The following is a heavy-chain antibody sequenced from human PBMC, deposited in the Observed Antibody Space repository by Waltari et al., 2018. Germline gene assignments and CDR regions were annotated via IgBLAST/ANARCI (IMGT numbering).Heavy chain of an antibody. CDR2: MNPNSGNT. CDR3: ARTMRRVRVLDY. CDR1: GYTFTSYD. V-gene: IGHV1-8*01. Sequence: QVQLVQSGAEVSTPADSVKDSCKASGYTFTSYDFTWLRQATGQGLEWMGWMNPNSGNTGYAQKFQGRVTMTRNTSISTAYMELSSLRSEDTAVYYCARTMRRVRVLDYWGQGTLVTVSS. J-gene: IGHJ4*02. D-gene: IGHD2-2*01.